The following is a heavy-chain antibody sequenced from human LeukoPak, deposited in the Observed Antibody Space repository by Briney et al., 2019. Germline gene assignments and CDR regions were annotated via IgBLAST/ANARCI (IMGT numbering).Heavy chain of an antibody. V-gene: IGHV6-1*01. J-gene: IGHJ4*02. Sequence: SQTLSLTCAISGDSVSSNSAAWNWIRQSPSRGLEWLGRTYYRSEWYSDYVVSVKSRIIINPDTAKNQFSLQLSSVTPEDTAVYYCTRDTNEYGAGSFSTWGQGILVTVSS. CDR3: TRDTNEYGAGSFST. CDR1: GDSVSSNSAA. D-gene: IGHD3-10*01. CDR2: TYYRSEWYS.